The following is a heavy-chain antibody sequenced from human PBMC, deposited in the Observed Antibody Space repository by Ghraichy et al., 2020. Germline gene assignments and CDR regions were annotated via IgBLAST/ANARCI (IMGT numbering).Heavy chain of an antibody. CDR2: SGGDGGGT. Sequence: GGSLRLSCAASGFTFSRYAMSWVRQAPGKGLDWVSSSGGDGGGTYYAGSVKGRFTVSRDNSKNTLYLQMNSLRAEDTAIYYCAKDLRYGESSWDLDSWGQGTLVTVSS. CDR3: AKDLRYGESSWDLDS. J-gene: IGHJ4*02. D-gene: IGHD4-17*01. CDR1: GFTFSRYA. V-gene: IGHV3-23*01.